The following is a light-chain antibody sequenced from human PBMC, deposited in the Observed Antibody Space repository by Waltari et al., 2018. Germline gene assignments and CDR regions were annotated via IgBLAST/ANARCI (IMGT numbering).Light chain of an antibody. CDR1: QSILYSSKDKNY. Sequence: QSILYSSKDKNYLAWYQQKPGQPPKLLIYGASTRESGVPDRFSGSGSGTDFTLTISSLQAEDVAVYYCQQYYRSRTFGQGTKVEIK. V-gene: IGKV4-1*01. CDR3: QQYYRSRT. J-gene: IGKJ1*01. CDR2: GAS.